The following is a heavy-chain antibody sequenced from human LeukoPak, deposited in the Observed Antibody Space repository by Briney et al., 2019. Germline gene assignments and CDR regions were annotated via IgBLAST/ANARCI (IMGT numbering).Heavy chain of an antibody. CDR2: ISGSGGST. D-gene: IGHD1-26*01. Sequence: GGSLRLSFAASGFTVSSYSMSWVRQAPGKRLEWVSAISGSGGSTYYADSVKGRFTISRDNSKNTLYLQMNSLRAEDTAVYYCAKDYEEGATGFDYWGQRTLVTVCS. V-gene: IGHV3-23*01. CDR3: AKDYEEGATGFDY. J-gene: IGHJ4*02. CDR1: GFTVSSYS.